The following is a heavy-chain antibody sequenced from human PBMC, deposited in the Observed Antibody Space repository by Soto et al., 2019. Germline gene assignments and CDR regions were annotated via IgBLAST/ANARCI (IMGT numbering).Heavy chain of an antibody. D-gene: IGHD3-3*01. CDR1: GGSVSRGDSY. V-gene: IGHV4-30-4*01. Sequence: SESIALTCTACGGSVSRGDSYGSWIRQPPGKGLEWIGYIYYSGSTYYNPSLKSRVTISVDASKNQFSLKLSSVTAADTAVYYCARDTIFGVVTTLWGQRTLVTFS. CDR2: IYYSGST. CDR3: ARDTIFGVVTTL. J-gene: IGHJ4*02.